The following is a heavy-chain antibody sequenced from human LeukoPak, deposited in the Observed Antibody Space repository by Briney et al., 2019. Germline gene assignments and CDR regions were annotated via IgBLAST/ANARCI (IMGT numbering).Heavy chain of an antibody. CDR3: ARGGDIVVVPAAPHYYGMDV. Sequence: PSETLSLTCTVSGGSISSGDYYWSWIRQPPGKGLEWIGYIYYSGSTYYNPSLKSRVTISVDTSKNQFSLKLSSVTAADTAVYYCARGGDIVVVPAAPHYYGMDVWGKGTTVTGSS. D-gene: IGHD2-2*01. J-gene: IGHJ6*04. V-gene: IGHV4-30-4*01. CDR2: IYYSGST. CDR1: GGSISSGDYY.